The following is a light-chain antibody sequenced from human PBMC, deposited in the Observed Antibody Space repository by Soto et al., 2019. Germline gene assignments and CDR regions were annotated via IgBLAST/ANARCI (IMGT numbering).Light chain of an antibody. CDR3: GSYTTSNTRQIV. Sequence: SVLTQPSSVSRSPGESITISCTGTSSDVGGYNYVSWYQQHPGKAPKFMIYDVSNRPSGVSNRFSGSKSGNTASLTISGLQAEDEADYYCGSYTTSNTRQIVFGTGTKVTVL. CDR1: SSDVGGYNY. CDR2: DVS. J-gene: IGLJ1*01. V-gene: IGLV2-14*01.